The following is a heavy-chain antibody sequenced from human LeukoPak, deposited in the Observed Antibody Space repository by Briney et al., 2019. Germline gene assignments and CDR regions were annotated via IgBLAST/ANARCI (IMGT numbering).Heavy chain of an antibody. CDR1: GYTLTELS. CDR2: INPSGGST. V-gene: IGHV1-46*01. D-gene: IGHD5-18*01. CDR3: ARDSEGYGYGYDFGY. Sequence: ASVKVSCKVSGYTLTELSMHWVRQAPGQGLEWMGIINPSGGSTSYAQKFQGRVTMTRDTSTSTVYMELSSLRSEDTAVYYCARDSEGYGYGYDFGYWGQGTLVTVSS. J-gene: IGHJ4*02.